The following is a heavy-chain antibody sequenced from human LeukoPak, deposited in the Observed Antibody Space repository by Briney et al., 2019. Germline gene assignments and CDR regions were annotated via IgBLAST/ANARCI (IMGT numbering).Heavy chain of an antibody. Sequence: ASVKVSCKASGGTFSSYAISWVRQAPGQGLEWMGWINPNSGGTNYAQKFQGRVTMTRDTSISTAYMELSRLRSDDTAVYYCARNMYSSGGDYWGQGTLVTVSS. CDR3: ARNMYSSGGDY. V-gene: IGHV1-2*02. D-gene: IGHD6-19*01. CDR2: INPNSGGT. CDR1: GGTFSSYA. J-gene: IGHJ4*02.